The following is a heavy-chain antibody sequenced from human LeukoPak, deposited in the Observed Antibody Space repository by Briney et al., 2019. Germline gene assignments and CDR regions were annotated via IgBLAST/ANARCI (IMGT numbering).Heavy chain of an antibody. CDR1: GGSISSYY. CDR2: IYYSGST. D-gene: IGHD3-3*01. V-gene: IGHV4-59*12. J-gene: IGHJ4*02. CDR3: ARDRYDFWSGYYTGNPPFDY. Sequence: PSETLSLTCTVSGGSISSYYWSWIRQPPGKGLEWIGSIYYSGSTYYNPSLKSRVTISVDTSKNQFSLKLSSVTAADTAVYYCARDRYDFWSGYYTGNPPFDYWGQGTLVTVSS.